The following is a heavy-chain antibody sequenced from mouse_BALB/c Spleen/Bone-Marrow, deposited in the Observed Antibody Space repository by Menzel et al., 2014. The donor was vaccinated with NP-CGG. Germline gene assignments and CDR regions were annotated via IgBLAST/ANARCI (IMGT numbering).Heavy chain of an antibody. CDR2: IYPYNGVT. CDR3: AGKAYSDYDYALDF. CDR1: GYTFTDYK. V-gene: IGHV1S29*02. D-gene: IGHD2-4*01. J-gene: IGHJ4*01. Sequence: VQLQQSGPELVKPGASVKISCKASGYTFTDYKMHWVKLRHGKSLEWIGYIYPYNGVTGYNQKSKSKATLTVDNSSSTAYMELRRLTSEDSAVYYCAGKAYSDYDYALDFWGQGTSVTVSS.